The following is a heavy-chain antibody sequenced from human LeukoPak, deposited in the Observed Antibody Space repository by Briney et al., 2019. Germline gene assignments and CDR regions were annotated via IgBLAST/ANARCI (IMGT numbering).Heavy chain of an antibody. CDR3: VRDRKAYNYFDP. J-gene: IGHJ5*02. V-gene: IGHV3-74*01. CDR1: GFTFSSYW. CDR2: INSDGSTT. Sequence: GSLRLSCAASGFTFSSYWMHWVRQAPGRGLVWVSRINSDGSTTNYADSVKGRFTISRDNAKNTLYLEMNSLRAEDTAVYYCVRDRKAYNYFDPWGQGTLVTVSS.